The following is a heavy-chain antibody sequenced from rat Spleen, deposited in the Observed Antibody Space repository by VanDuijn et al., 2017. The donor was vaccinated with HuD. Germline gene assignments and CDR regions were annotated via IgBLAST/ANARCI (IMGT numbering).Heavy chain of an antibody. D-gene: IGHD3-6*01. V-gene: IGHV2-63*01. CDR3: TRAKLDYFDY. Sequence: QVQLKESGPGLVQPSQTLSLTCTVSGFSLTGNNVYWIRQAPGKGLEWMGRMWYDGDTAYNSALKSRLSISRDTSKNQVFLKMNSLQTDDTGTYYCTRAKLDYFDYWGQGVMVTVSS. J-gene: IGHJ2*01. CDR2: MWYDGDT. CDR1: GFSLTGNN.